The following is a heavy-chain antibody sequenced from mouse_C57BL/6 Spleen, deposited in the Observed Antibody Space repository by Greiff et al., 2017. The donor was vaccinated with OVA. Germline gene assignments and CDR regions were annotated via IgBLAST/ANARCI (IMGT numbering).Heavy chain of an antibody. Sequence: VQLQQPGAELVRPGSSVKLSCKASGYTFTSYWMHWVKQRPIQGLEWIGNIDPSDSETHYNQKFKDKATLTVDKSSSTAYMQLSSLTSEDSAVYYCARRLRRGAMDYWGQGTSVTVSS. CDR3: ARRLRRGAMDY. D-gene: IGHD2-4*01. J-gene: IGHJ4*01. CDR1: GYTFTSYW. CDR2: IDPSDSET. V-gene: IGHV1-52*01.